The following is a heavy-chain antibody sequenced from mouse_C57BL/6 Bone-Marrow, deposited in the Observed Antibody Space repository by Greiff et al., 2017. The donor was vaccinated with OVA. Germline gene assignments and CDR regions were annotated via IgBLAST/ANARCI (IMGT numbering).Heavy chain of an antibody. Sequence: EVQLQQSGPELVKPGASVKISCKASGYTFTDYYMNWVKQSHGKSLEWIGDINPNNGGTSYNQKFKGKATLTVDKSSSTAYMELRSLTSEDSAVYYCARRSTVVAVDYAMDYWGQGTSVTVSS. D-gene: IGHD1-1*01. CDR3: ARRSTVVAVDYAMDY. V-gene: IGHV1-26*01. J-gene: IGHJ4*01. CDR1: GYTFTDYY. CDR2: INPNNGGT.